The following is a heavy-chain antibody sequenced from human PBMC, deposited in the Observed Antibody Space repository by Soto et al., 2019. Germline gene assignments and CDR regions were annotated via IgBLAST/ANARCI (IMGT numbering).Heavy chain of an antibody. V-gene: IGHV4-39*01. D-gene: IGHD5-18*01. CDR3: ARVRGYSYGYSDY. Sequence: SETLSLTCTVSGGSISSSGYYWGWIRQPPGKGLEWIGSIYYSGSAYYNPSLKSRVTISVDTSKNQFSLKLSSVTAADTAVYYCARVRGYSYGYSDYWGQGTLVTV. CDR2: IYYSGSA. J-gene: IGHJ4*02. CDR1: GGSISSSGYY.